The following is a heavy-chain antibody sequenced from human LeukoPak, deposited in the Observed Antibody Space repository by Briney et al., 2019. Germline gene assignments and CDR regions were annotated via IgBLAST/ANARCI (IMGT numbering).Heavy chain of an antibody. CDR1: GFTFSSYA. V-gene: IGHV3-30*04. D-gene: IGHD1-26*01. CDR3: AKDRVGASCDY. CDR2: ISYDGSNK. J-gene: IGHJ4*02. Sequence: GGSLRLSCAASGFTFSSYAMHWVRQAPGKGLEWVAVISYDGSNKYYADSVKGRFTISRDNSKNTLYLQMNSLRAEDTAVYYCAKDRVGASCDYWGQGTLVTVSS.